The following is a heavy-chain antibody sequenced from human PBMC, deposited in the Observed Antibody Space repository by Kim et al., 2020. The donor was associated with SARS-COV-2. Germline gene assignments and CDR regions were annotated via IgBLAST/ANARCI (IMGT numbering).Heavy chain of an antibody. D-gene: IGHD2-15*01. CDR2: IYSGGST. CDR1: GFTVSSNS. V-gene: IGHV3-53*01. Sequence: GGSLRLSCAASGFTVSSNSISWVRQAPGKGLEWVSVIYSGGSTYYADSVKGRFTISRDNSKNTLYLQMNSLRAEDTAVYYCARDPGYCSGVSCYSGVYFDYWGQGTLVTVSS. J-gene: IGHJ4*02. CDR3: ARDPGYCSGVSCYSGVYFDY.